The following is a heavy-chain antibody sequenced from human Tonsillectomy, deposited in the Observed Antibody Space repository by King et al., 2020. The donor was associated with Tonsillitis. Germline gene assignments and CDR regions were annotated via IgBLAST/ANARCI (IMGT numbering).Heavy chain of an antibody. J-gene: IGHJ3*02. CDR1: GFTFSSYG. Sequence: VQLVESGGGVVQPGRSLRLSCADSGFTFSSYGMHWVRQAPGKGLEWVAVISYDGRNKYYADSVKGRFTISRDNSKNTVYLQMNSLRAEDTAVYYCAKDDFRCGSGNCPWGAFDIWGQGTMVTVSS. D-gene: IGHD3-3*01. V-gene: IGHV3-30*18. CDR3: AKDDFRCGSGNCPWGAFDI. CDR2: ISYDGRNK.